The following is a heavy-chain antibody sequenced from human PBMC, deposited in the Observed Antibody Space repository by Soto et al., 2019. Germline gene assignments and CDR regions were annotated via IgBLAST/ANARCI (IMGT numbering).Heavy chain of an antibody. Sequence: EVQLLESGGGLVQPGGSLRLSCAASGFTFSSYEMDWVRQSPGKGLEWISYITGSGRIIYYADSVKARFTISRDNAKNSVYLQMNSLRAEDTAVYYCARPRGIRDAFDIWGQGTMVTVSS. J-gene: IGHJ3*02. CDR3: ARPRGIRDAFDI. CDR2: ITGSGRII. CDR1: GFTFSSYE. V-gene: IGHV3-48*03. D-gene: IGHD6-13*01.